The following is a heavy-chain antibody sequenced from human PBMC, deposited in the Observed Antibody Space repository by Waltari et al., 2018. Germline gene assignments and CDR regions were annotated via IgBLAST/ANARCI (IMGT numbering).Heavy chain of an antibody. V-gene: IGHV4-34*01. CDR1: GGSFSGYY. J-gene: IGHJ4*02. D-gene: IGHD3-16*02. CDR3: ARGRIMITFGGVIVLDYFDY. CDR2: INHSGST. Sequence: QVQLQQWGAGLLKPSETLSLTCAVYGGSFSGYYWSWIRQPPGKGLEWIGEINHSGSTNYNPSLKSRVTISVDTSKNQCSLKLSSVTAADTAVYYCARGRIMITFGGVIVLDYFDYWGQGTLVTVSS.